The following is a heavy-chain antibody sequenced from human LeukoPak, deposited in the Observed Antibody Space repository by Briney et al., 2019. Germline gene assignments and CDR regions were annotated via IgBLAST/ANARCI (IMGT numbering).Heavy chain of an antibody. V-gene: IGHV4-34*01. CDR2: INHSGST. CDR3: ARVGYQLPQDYYYYYYMDV. D-gene: IGHD2-2*01. CDR1: GGSFSGYY. J-gene: IGHJ6*03. Sequence: SETLSLTCAVYGGSFSGYYWSWIRQPPGKGLEWIGEINHSGSTNYNPSLKSRVTILVDTSKNQFSLKLSSVTAADTAVYYCARVGYQLPQDYYYYYYMDVWGKGTTVTVSS.